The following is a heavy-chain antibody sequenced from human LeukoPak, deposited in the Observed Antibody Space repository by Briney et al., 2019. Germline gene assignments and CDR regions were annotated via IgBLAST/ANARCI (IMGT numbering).Heavy chain of an antibody. J-gene: IGHJ3*01. CDR1: GITVNNYG. Sequence: GGSLRLSCAASGITVNNYGMTWVRQAPGKGLEWVSAFSATDGSAQYADSVRGRFSISRDNSKNSLYLQMNSLGDEDTAVYFCAKARVAAAGTGAFDVWGQGTTVTVSS. CDR3: AKARVAAAGTGAFDV. CDR2: FSATDGSA. V-gene: IGHV3-23*01. D-gene: IGHD6-13*01.